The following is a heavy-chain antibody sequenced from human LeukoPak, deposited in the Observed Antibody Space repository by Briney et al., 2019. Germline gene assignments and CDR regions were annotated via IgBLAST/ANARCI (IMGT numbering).Heavy chain of an antibody. D-gene: IGHD1-26*01. J-gene: IGHJ4*02. CDR3: ARAWWELQISDY. CDR1: GYTFTSYG. Sequence: ASVKVSCKASGYTFTSYGISCVRQAPGQGLEWMGWISAYNGNTNYAQKLQGRVTMTTDTSTSTAYMELRSLRSDDTAVYYCARAWWELQISDYWGQGTLVTVSS. V-gene: IGHV1-18*01. CDR2: ISAYNGNT.